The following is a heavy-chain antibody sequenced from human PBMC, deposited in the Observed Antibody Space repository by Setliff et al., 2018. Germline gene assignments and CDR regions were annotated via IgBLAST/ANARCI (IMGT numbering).Heavy chain of an antibody. CDR3: ARESAGDGSVRHLYYTDV. CDR2: VYSSVYSSGIT. Sequence: PSETLSLTCTVSGGPMSSGPNYWSWIRQPAGRGLEWVGRVYSSVYSSGITSYNPSLKSRVTISMDTSKNQFSLGLTSVTAADTAVYYCARESAGDGSVRHLYYTDVWGRGTTVTVSS. J-gene: IGHJ6*03. CDR1: GGPMSSGPNY. D-gene: IGHD1-1*01. V-gene: IGHV4-61*02.